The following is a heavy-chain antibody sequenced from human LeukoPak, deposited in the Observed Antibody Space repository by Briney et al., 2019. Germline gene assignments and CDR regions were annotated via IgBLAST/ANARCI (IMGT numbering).Heavy chain of an antibody. CDR1: GGSISSGSYY. D-gene: IGHD3-22*01. V-gene: IGHV4-61*02. CDR3: ARDGSGYYDTSGFRN. CDR2: IYTSGST. J-gene: IGHJ4*02. Sequence: PSQTLSLTCTVSGGSISSGSYYWSWIRQPAGKGLEWIGRIYTSGSTNYNPSLKSRVTISLDTSKNQFSLKLSSVTAADTAVYYCARDGSGYYDTSGFRNWGQGTLVTVSS.